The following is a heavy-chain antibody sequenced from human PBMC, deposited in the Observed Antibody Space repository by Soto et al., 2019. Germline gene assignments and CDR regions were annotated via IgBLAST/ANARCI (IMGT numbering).Heavy chain of an antibody. CDR2: IIPILGIA. CDR1: GGTFSSYT. D-gene: IGHD4-4*01. CDR3: ARMTTVTSNDY. V-gene: IGHV1-69*02. Sequence: SVKVSCKASGGTFSSYTISWVRQAPGQGLEWMGRIIPILGIANYAQKFQGRVTITADKSTSTAYMELSSLRSEDTAVYYCARMTTVTSNDYWGQGTLVTVSS. J-gene: IGHJ4*02.